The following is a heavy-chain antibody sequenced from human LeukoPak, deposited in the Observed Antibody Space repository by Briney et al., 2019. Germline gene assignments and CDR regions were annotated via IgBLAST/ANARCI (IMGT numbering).Heavy chain of an antibody. CDR1: GGSINSYY. CDR2: IYYSGST. Sequence: SETLSLTCTVSGGSINSYYWSWIRQPPGKGLEWIGYIYYSGSTNYNPSLKSRVTISVDTSKNQFSLKLSSVTAADTAVYYCARDFRGVIVEDSRFFDYWGQGTLVTVSS. D-gene: IGHD3-22*01. J-gene: IGHJ4*02. V-gene: IGHV4-59*12. CDR3: ARDFRGVIVEDSRFFDY.